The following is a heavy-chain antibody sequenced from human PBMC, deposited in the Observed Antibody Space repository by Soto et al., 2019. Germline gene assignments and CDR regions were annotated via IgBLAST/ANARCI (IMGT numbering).Heavy chain of an antibody. CDR1: GGSITRRSSY. CDR3: ATTRGLAVGGSFDY. J-gene: IGHJ4*02. Sequence: KPSETLSLTCIVSGGSITRRSSYWAWIRQPPGKGLEWVGTFYDGNTYHNPSLRSRITIAADTSKNQFSLKLNSVAAADTAFYYCATTRGLAVGGSFDYWGQGMLVTVSS. D-gene: IGHD3-10*01. V-gene: IGHV4-39*01. CDR2: FYDGNT.